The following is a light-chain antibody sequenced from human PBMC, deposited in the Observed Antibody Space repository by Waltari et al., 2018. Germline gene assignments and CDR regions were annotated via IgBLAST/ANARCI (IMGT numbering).Light chain of an antibody. CDR2: EVT. CDR3: CAYEGSDSWV. Sequence: QSALTQPASVSGSPGQSITISCTGSSSDVGSYNLVSWSQQHPGKAPKLMIYEVTKRPLAVSDRFSGSKSGNTASLTISGLQAEDEADYYCCAYEGSDSWVFGGGTKLTVL. CDR1: SSDVGSYNL. V-gene: IGLV2-23*02. J-gene: IGLJ3*02.